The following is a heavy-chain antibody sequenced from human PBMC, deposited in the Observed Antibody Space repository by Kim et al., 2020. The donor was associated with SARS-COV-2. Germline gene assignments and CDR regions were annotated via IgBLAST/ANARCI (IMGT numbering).Heavy chain of an antibody. Sequence: GGSLRLSCAASGFTFSSYAMSWVRQAPGKGLEWVSAISGSGGSTYYADSVKGRFTISRDNSKNTLYLQMNSLRAEDTAVYYCAKDLYQAYCSGGSCQSVGDGMDVWGQGTTVTVSS. CDR3: AKDLYQAYCSGGSCQSVGDGMDV. D-gene: IGHD2-15*01. V-gene: IGHV3-23*01. CDR2: ISGSGGST. CDR1: GFTFSSYA. J-gene: IGHJ6*02.